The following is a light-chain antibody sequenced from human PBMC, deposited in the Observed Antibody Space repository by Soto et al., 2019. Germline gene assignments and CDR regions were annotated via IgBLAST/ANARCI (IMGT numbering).Light chain of an antibody. CDR3: QQYGSSPIT. CDR1: QSVSTNQ. V-gene: IGKV3-20*01. J-gene: IGKJ5*01. Sequence: EIVLTQSPGTLSVSPGETATLSCRASQSVSTNQLAWYQYKPGQAPRLLIYGASSRATGIPDRFSGSGSGTDFTLTISRLEPEDFAVYYCQQYGSSPITFGQGTRLEIK. CDR2: GAS.